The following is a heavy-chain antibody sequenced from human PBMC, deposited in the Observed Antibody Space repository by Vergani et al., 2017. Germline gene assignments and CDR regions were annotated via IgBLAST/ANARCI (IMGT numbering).Heavy chain of an antibody. Sequence: QLQLQESGPGLVKPSETLSLTCTVSGGSISSSSYYWGWLRQPPGKGLEWIGSIYYSGSTYYNPSLKSRVTISVDTSKNQFSLKLSSVTAADTAVYYCARDARVVAAAGTIYGMDVWGQGTTVTVSS. V-gene: IGHV4-39*07. CDR1: GGSISSSSYY. CDR2: IYYSGST. CDR3: ARDARVVAAAGTIYGMDV. D-gene: IGHD6-13*01. J-gene: IGHJ6*02.